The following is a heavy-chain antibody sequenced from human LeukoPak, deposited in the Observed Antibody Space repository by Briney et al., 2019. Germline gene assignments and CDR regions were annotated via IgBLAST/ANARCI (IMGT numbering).Heavy chain of an antibody. J-gene: IGHJ6*02. CDR3: ARGRYYYDSSGYYYVRDYYYYGMDV. D-gene: IGHD3-22*01. V-gene: IGHV4-59*01. CDR2: IYYSGST. CDR1: GGSISSYY. Sequence: SETLSLTCTVSGGSISSYYWSWIRQPPGKGLEWIGYIYYSGSTNYNPSLKSQVTISVDTSKNQFSLKLSSVTAADTAVYYCARGRYYYDSSGYYYVRDYYYYGMDVWGQGTTVTVSS.